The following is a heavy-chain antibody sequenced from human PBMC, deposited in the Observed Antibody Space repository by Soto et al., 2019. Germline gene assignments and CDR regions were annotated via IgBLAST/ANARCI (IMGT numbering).Heavy chain of an antibody. J-gene: IGHJ6*01. CDR1: GFTFSSDE. CDR2: ISSSGSTI. V-gene: IGHV3-48*03. Sequence: LRLSCAASGFTFSSDEMNWVRQAPGKGLEWVSYISSSGSTIYYADSVKGRFTISRDNAKNSLYLQMNSLRAEDTAVYYCARDHKGGYYYYGMEVWGQGTTVTVSS. CDR3: ARDHKGGYYYYGMEV.